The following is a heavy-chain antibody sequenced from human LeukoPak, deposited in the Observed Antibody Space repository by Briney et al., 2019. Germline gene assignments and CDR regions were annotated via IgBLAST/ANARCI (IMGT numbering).Heavy chain of an antibody. CDR1: GYTFTSYG. Sequence: ASVKVSCKASGYTFTSYGISWVRQAPGQGLECMGWISPYNGKTNYAQKFQGRVTMTTDTSTGTAYMELRSLTSDDTALYYCARGPNYGDRVDYLDSWGQGTEVTVSS. CDR2: ISPYNGKT. CDR3: ARGPNYGDRVDYLDS. J-gene: IGHJ4*02. V-gene: IGHV1-18*01. D-gene: IGHD4/OR15-4a*01.